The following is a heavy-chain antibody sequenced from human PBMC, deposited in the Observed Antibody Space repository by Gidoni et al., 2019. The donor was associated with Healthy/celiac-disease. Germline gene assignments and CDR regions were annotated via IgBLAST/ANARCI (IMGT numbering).Heavy chain of an antibody. V-gene: IGHV3-48*01. Sequence: EVQLVESGGGLVQPGGSLRLSCAASGFTFSSYSMNWVRQAPGKGLEWVSYISSSSSTIYYADSVKGRFTISRDNAKNSLYLQMNSLRAEDTAVYYCARDRDAYYYYGMDVWGQGTTVTVSS. CDR2: ISSSSSTI. J-gene: IGHJ6*02. CDR1: GFTFSSYS. D-gene: IGHD3-10*01. CDR3: ARDRDAYYYYGMDV.